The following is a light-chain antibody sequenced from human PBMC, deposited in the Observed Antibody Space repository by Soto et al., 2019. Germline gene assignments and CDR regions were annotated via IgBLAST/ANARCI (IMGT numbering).Light chain of an antibody. CDR1: SSGVGGYNY. J-gene: IGLJ2*01. CDR3: SSYTSSSTRV. CDR2: DVS. Sequence: QSALTQPASVSGSPGQSITISCTGTSSGVGGYNYVSWYQQHPGKAPKLMIYDVSNRPSGVSNRFSGSKSGNTASLTISWLQAEDEDDYYCSSYTSSSTRVFGGGTKLTLL. V-gene: IGLV2-14*01.